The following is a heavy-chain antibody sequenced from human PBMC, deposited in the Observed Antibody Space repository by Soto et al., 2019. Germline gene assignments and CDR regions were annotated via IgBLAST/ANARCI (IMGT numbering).Heavy chain of an antibody. CDR2: ISYDGSNK. Sequence: GGSLRLSCAASGFTFSSYGMHWVRQAPGKGLEWVAVISYDGSNKYYADSVKGRFTISRDNSKNTLYLQMNSLRAEDTAVYYCAKDNVWAAGTYFDYWGQGTLVTVPS. CDR1: GFTFSSYG. J-gene: IGHJ4*02. V-gene: IGHV3-30*18. D-gene: IGHD6-13*01. CDR3: AKDNVWAAGTYFDY.